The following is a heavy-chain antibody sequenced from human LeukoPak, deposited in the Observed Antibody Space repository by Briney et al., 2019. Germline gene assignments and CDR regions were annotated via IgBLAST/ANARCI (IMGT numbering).Heavy chain of an antibody. CDR3: AKDGYDYGDYVDY. CDR2: ISYDGSNK. J-gene: IGHJ4*02. CDR1: GFTFSSYG. V-gene: IGHV3-30*18. D-gene: IGHD4-17*01. Sequence: PGRSLRLSCAASGFTFSSYGMHWVRQAPGKGLEWVAVISYDGSNKYYADSVKGRFTISRDNSKNTLYLQVNSLRAEDTAVYYCAKDGYDYGDYVDYWGQGTLVTVSS.